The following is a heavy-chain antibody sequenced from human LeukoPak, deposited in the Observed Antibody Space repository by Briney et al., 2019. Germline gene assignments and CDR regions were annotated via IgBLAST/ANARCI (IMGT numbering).Heavy chain of an antibody. V-gene: IGHV3-30-3*01. CDR2: ISYDGSNK. Sequence: GSLRLSCAASGFTFSSYAMHWVRQAPGKGLEWVAVISYDGSNKYYADSVKGRFTISRDNSKNTLYLQMNSLRAEDTAVYYCASGGGYLDYWGQGTLVTVSS. CDR1: GFTFSSYA. J-gene: IGHJ4*02. D-gene: IGHD3-16*01. CDR3: ASGGGYLDY.